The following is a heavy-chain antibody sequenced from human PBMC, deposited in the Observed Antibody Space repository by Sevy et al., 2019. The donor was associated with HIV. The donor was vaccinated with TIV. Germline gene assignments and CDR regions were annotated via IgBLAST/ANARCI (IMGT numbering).Heavy chain of an antibody. V-gene: IGHV3-11*01. CDR1: GFTFSDYY. CDR2: ISSSGSTI. J-gene: IGHJ6*02. Sequence: GGSLRLSCAASGFTFSDYYMSWIRQAPGKGLEWVSYISSSGSTIYYADSVKGRFTISRDNAKNSLYLQMNSLRAEDTAVYYCARDGLDFWSGRYYYYGMDVWGQGTTVTVPS. D-gene: IGHD3-3*01. CDR3: ARDGLDFWSGRYYYYGMDV.